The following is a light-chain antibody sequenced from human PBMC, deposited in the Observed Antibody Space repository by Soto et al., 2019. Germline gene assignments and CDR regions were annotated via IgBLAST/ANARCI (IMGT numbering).Light chain of an antibody. J-gene: IGLJ1*01. CDR1: SSDVGSYHL. CDR2: EVR. CDR3: CSFAGSSTLV. Sequence: QSALTQPASVSGSPGQSITISCTGTSSDVGSYHLVSWYQQHPGKAPKLMIYEVRKRPSGVSNRFSGSKSGNTASLTISGLQAEDEADYYCCSFAGSSTLVFGTGTKLTVL. V-gene: IGLV2-23*02.